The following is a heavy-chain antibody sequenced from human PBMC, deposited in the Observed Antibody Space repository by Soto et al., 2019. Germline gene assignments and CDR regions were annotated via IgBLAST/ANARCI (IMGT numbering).Heavy chain of an antibody. J-gene: IGHJ4*02. CDR3: ARGGQDFWSGPFDY. CDR1: GGSISNYF. D-gene: IGHD3-3*01. CDR2: IDNSGST. Sequence: SETLSLTCTVSGGSISNYFCNWIRQPAGKGLEWIGRIDNSGSTNYNPSLKSRITMSADTSRNQFSLKLNSVTAADTAVYYCARGGQDFWSGPFDYWGRGALVTVSS. V-gene: IGHV4-4*07.